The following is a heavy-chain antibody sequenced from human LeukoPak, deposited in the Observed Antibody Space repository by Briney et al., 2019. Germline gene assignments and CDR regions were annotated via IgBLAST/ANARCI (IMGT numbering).Heavy chain of an antibody. V-gene: IGHV4-34*01. CDR1: GGSFSGYY. Sequence: SETLSLTCAVYGGSFSGYYWSWIRQSPGKGLEWIGETYHSGSTNYNPSLKSRVTISLDTSKNQFSLKLSSVTAADTAVYYCARGRRIVVVLGATRAHRDYYMDVWGKGTTVTVSS. D-gene: IGHD2-15*01. J-gene: IGHJ6*03. CDR3: ARGRRIVVVLGATRAHRDYYMDV. CDR2: TYHSGST.